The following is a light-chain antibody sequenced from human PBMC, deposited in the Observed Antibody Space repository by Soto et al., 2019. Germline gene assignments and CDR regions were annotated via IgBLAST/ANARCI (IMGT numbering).Light chain of an antibody. CDR1: SSDVGGYNY. J-gene: IGLJ2*01. CDR2: DVS. CDR3: SSYTSSSTLPLV. V-gene: IGLV2-14*01. Sequence: QSALTQPASVSGSPGQSITISCTGTSSDVGGYNYVSWYQQHPGKAPKVMIYDVSNRPSGVSNRFSGSKSGNTASLTISGLQAEYEADYYCSSYTSSSTLPLVFGGGTKLTVL.